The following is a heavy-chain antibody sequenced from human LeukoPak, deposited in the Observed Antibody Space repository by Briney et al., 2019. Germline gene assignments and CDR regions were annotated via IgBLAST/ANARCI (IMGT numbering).Heavy chain of an antibody. D-gene: IGHD6-6*01. CDR3: AREHSSSSGKVFDY. Sequence: ASVKVSCKASGYTFPGYYMHWVRQAPGQGLEWMGWINPNSGGTDYAQKFQGRVTMTRDTSISTAYMELSRLRSDDTAVYYCAREHSSSSGKVFDYWGQGTLVTVSS. V-gene: IGHV1-2*02. CDR2: INPNSGGT. CDR1: GYTFPGYY. J-gene: IGHJ4*02.